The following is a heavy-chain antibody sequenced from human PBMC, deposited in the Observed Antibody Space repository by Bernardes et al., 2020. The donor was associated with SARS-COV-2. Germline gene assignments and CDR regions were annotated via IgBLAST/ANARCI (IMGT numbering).Heavy chain of an antibody. V-gene: IGHV4-61*02. Sequence: SETLSLTCTVSGGSISSGSYYRTWIRQPAGKGLEWIGRIYTSGSTNHNPSLESRVSISLDTSKNQFSLNLTSVTAADTAVYYCARDKWEQQPTLRRLGFDYWGQGTLVTVYS. CDR1: GGSISSGSYY. D-gene: IGHD1-26*01. CDR2: IYTSGST. J-gene: IGHJ4*02. CDR3: ARDKWEQQPTLRRLGFDY.